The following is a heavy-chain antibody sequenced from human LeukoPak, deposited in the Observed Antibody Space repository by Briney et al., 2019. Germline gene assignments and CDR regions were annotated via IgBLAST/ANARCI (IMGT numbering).Heavy chain of an antibody. J-gene: IGHJ4*02. CDR1: GFTFSSYA. V-gene: IGHV3-7*01. Sequence: PGGSLRLSCAASGFTFSSYAMSWVRQAPEKGLEWVANIKEDGSEKYYVDSVKGRFTISRDDAKNSLYLQMDNLRAEDTAVYYCARDSNIAVAAIDYWGQGILVTVSS. D-gene: IGHD6-19*01. CDR3: ARDSNIAVAAIDY. CDR2: IKEDGSEK.